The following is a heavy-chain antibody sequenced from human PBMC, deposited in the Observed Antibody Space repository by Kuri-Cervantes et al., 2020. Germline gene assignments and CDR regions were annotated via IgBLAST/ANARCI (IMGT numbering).Heavy chain of an antibody. D-gene: IGHD3-10*01. V-gene: IGHV3-30*02. CDR2: IWYDGSNK. CDR1: GFTFNIYG. J-gene: IGHJ4*02. Sequence: GESLKISCAASGFTFNIYGMHWVRQAPGKGLEWVALIWYDGSNKYYADSVKGRFTISRDNSKNTLYLQMNSLRAEDTAVHYCAKELLTQGMGTFDYWGQGTLVTVSS. CDR3: AKELLTQGMGTFDY.